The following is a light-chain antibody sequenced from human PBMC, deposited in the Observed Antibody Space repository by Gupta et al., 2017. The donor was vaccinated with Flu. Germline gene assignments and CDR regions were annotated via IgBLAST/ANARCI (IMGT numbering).Light chain of an antibody. CDR3: LHDYNYPLT. CDR1: QDIRND. J-gene: IGKJ4*01. Sequence: GDRVTITCRASQDIRNDLGWYQQKPGKAPRLLIYAASSLQSGVPSRFSGSGSGTDFTLTISSLQPEDFATYYCLHDYNYPLTFGGGTKVEIK. V-gene: IGKV1-6*01. CDR2: AAS.